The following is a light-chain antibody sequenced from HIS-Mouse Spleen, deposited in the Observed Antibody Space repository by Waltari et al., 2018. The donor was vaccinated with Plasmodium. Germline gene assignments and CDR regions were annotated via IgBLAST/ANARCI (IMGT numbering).Light chain of an antibody. CDR1: ALPKKY. CDR3: YSTDSSGNHRV. Sequence: SYELTQPPSVSVSPGQTARITCSGDALPKKYAYWYQQNSGQAPVLVLYEDSKRPSGIPERFSGSSSGTMGTLTISGAQVEDEADYYCYSTDSSGNHRVFGGGTKLTVL. V-gene: IGLV3-10*01. J-gene: IGLJ3*02. CDR2: EDS.